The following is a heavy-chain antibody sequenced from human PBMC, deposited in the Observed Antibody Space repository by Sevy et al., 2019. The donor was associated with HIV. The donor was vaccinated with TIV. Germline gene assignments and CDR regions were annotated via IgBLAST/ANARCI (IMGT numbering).Heavy chain of an antibody. J-gene: IGHJ4*01. D-gene: IGHD3-10*01. CDR2: ISGSGGST. V-gene: IGHV3-23*01. CDR3: AGYYYGSGSYYMLLY. Sequence: GGSLRLSCAASGFTFSSYAMSWVRQAPGKGLEWVSAISGSGGSTYYADSVKGRFTISRDNSKNTLYLQMNSLRAEDTAVYYCAGYYYGSGSYYMLLYWGHGTLVTVSS. CDR1: GFTFSSYA.